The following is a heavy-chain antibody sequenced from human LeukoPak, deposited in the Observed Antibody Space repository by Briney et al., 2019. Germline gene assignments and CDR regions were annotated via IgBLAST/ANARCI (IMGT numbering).Heavy chain of an antibody. J-gene: IGHJ3*02. D-gene: IGHD5-18*01. V-gene: IGHV4-61*02. Sequence: PSETLSLTCTVSVGSISSSSYYWSWIRQPAGKGLEWIGRIYTSGSTNYNPSLKSRVTMSVDTSKNQFSLKLSSVTAADTAVYYCARDTGYSYGPDAFDIWGQGTMVAVSS. CDR1: VGSISSSSYY. CDR3: ARDTGYSYGPDAFDI. CDR2: IYTSGST.